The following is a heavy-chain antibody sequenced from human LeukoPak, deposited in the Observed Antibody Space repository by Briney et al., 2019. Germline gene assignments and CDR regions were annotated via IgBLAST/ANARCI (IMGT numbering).Heavy chain of an antibody. CDR3: ARHRSGGSQDDAFDI. D-gene: IGHD2-15*01. J-gene: IGHJ3*02. V-gene: IGHV3-7*01. Sequence: GGSLRLSCAASGFSVSSNYMTWVRQAPGKGLEWVADIKQDGSEKYYVDSVKGRFTISRQNAKNSLFLQMNSLRAEDTAVYYCARHRSGGSQDDAFDIWGQGTMVTVSS. CDR2: IKQDGSEK. CDR1: GFSVSSNY.